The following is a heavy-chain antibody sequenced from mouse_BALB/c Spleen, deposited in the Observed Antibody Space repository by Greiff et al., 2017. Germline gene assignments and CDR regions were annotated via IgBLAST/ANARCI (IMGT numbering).Heavy chain of an antibody. CDR2: IYPGGGYT. Sequence: QVQLQQSGAELVRPGTSVKISCKASGYTFTNYWLGWVKQRPGHGLEWIGDIYPGGGYTNYNEKFKDKATLTADKSSSTAYMQLSSLTSEDSAVNYCARGGTGTGFAYWGQGTLVTVSA. CDR1: GYTFTNYW. V-gene: IGHV1-63*01. CDR3: ARGGTGTGFAY. D-gene: IGHD4-1*01. J-gene: IGHJ3*01.